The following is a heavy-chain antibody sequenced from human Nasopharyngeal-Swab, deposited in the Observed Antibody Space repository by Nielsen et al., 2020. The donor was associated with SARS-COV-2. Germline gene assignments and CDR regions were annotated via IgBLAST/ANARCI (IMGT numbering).Heavy chain of an antibody. CDR2: IWYDGGNK. Sequence: VRQAPGKGLEWEAVIWYDGGNKFYADSVKGRFAISGDNSENTLYLQMNSLRAEDTAVYYCARFGLYDTLTGYYSHYYMDVWGKGATVTVSS. D-gene: IGHD3-9*01. CDR3: ARFGLYDTLTGYYSHYYMDV. V-gene: IGHV3-33*01. J-gene: IGHJ6*03.